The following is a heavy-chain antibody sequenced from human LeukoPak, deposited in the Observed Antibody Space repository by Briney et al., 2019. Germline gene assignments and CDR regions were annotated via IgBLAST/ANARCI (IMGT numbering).Heavy chain of an antibody. V-gene: IGHV1-2*02. J-gene: IGHJ4*02. Sequence: GASVKVSCKASGYTFTGYYMHWVRQAPGQGLEWMGWINPNSGVTNYAQKFQGRVTMTRDTSISTAYMELSRLRSDDTAVYYCARAGDGYTGGSDYWGQGTLVTVSS. CDR2: INPNSGVT. CDR3: ARAGDGYTGGSDY. D-gene: IGHD5-24*01. CDR1: GYTFTGYY.